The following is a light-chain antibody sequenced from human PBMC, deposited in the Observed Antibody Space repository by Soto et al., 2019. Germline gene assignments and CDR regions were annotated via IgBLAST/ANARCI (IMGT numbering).Light chain of an antibody. V-gene: IGKV3-15*01. J-gene: IGKJ1*01. CDR1: QSVSSN. Sequence: EIVMTQSPVTLSVSPGERATLSCRASQSVSSNLAWYQQKPGQAPRLLIYGASTRATGIPDRFSGSGSGTEFPLTISSLQSEDSAVYYCQQCTHWPRTFGQGTKVEIK. CDR3: QQCTHWPRT. CDR2: GAS.